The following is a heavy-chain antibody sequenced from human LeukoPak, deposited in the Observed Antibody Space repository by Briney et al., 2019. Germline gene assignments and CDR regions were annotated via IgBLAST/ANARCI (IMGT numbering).Heavy chain of an antibody. V-gene: IGHV4-34*01. J-gene: IGHJ3*02. D-gene: IGHD5-18*01. CDR2: INHSGST. Sequence: SETLSLTCAVYGGSFSGYYWSWIRQPPGKGLEWIGEINHSGSTNYNPSLKSRVTISVDTSKNQFSLKLSSVTAADTAVYYCARGLRIQLWLPRSYAFDIWGLGTMVTVSS. CDR3: ARGLRIQLWLPRSYAFDI. CDR1: GGSFSGYY.